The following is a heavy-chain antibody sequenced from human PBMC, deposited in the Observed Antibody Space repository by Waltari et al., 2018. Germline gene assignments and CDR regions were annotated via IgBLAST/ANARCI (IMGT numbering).Heavy chain of an antibody. CDR2: INPNSGGT. D-gene: IGHD1-7*01. J-gene: IGHJ5*02. CDR1: GYTFTGYY. V-gene: IGHV1-2*06. Sequence: QVQLVQSGAEVKKPGASVKVSCKASGYTFTGYYMHWVRQAPGQGLEWMGRINPNSGGTNYAQKFQGRVTMTRDTSISTAYMELSRLRSDDTAVYYCAIDLGNYERRSVGSFDPWGQGTLVTVSS. CDR3: AIDLGNYERRSVGSFDP.